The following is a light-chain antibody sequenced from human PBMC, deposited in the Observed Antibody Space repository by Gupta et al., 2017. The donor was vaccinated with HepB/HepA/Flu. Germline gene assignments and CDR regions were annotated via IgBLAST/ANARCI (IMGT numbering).Light chain of an antibody. J-gene: IGKJ1*01. CDR1: QSLMHSNGYNY. CDR2: LGS. Sequence: DIVMTQSPISLPVTPGEPAPISCRSSQSLMHSNGYNYLDWYLQKPGQSPQLLIYLGSNRASGVPDRFSGSGSGTDFTLKISRVEAEDVGVYYCMQALQTPWTFGQGTKVEIK. V-gene: IGKV2-28*01. CDR3: MQALQTPWT.